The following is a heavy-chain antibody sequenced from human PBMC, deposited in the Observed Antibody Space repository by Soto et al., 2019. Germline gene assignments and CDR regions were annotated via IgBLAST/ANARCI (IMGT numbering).Heavy chain of an antibody. CDR3: ARASIAVAGTWY. V-gene: IGHV4-31*03. J-gene: IGHJ4*02. CDR1: GGSISSGGYY. D-gene: IGHD6-19*01. Sequence: SETLSLTCTVSGGSISSGGYYWSWIRQHPGKGLGWIGYIYYSGSTYYNPSLKSRVTISVDTSKNQFSLKLSSVTAADTAVYYCARASIAVAGTWYWGQGTLVTVSS. CDR2: IYYSGST.